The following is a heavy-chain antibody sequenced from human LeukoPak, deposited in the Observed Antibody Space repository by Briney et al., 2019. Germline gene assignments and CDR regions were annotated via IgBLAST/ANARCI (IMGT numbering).Heavy chain of an antibody. CDR3: ARAQGTRYLERGSEYTFDY. CDR1: GYTFTSYG. V-gene: IGHV1-18*04. CDR2: ISAYNGNT. D-gene: IGHD1-20*01. Sequence: ASVKVSCKASGYTFTSYGISWVRQAPGQGLEWMGWISAYNGNTNYAQKLQGRVTMTTDTATSTAYMELRSLRSDDPAVYYCARAQGTRYLERGSEYTFDYWGQGTLVTVSS. J-gene: IGHJ4*02.